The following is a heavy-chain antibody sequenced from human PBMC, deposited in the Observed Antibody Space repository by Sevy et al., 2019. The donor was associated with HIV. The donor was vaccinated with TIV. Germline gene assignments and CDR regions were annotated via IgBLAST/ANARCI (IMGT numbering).Heavy chain of an antibody. CDR3: ARAPPVRSGDDSLNWFDP. CDR2: IHYTGST. V-gene: IGHV4-59*12. CDR1: YGPISAYY. J-gene: IGHJ5*02. D-gene: IGHD2-21*02. Sequence: SETLSLTCSVSYGPISAYYWNWIRQSPGKGLEWIGSIHYTGSTDYNPSLKSRVTMSLDTSKNQFPLRLKSVTAADTALYYCARAPPVRSGDDSLNWFDPWGQGTLVTVSS.